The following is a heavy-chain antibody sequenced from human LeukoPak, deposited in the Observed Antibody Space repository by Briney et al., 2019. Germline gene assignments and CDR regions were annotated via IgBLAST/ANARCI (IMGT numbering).Heavy chain of an antibody. J-gene: IGHJ4*02. CDR3: AKDRAYSFDY. CDR2: ISGSGGST. V-gene: IGHV3-23*01. CDR1: GFTFSSYA. D-gene: IGHD3-16*01. Sequence: PGESLRLSCAASGFTFSSYAMSWVRQAPGKGLEWVSAISGSGGSTYYADSVKGRFTISRDNSKNTLYLQMNSLRADDTAVYYCAKDRAYSFDYWGQGTLVTVSS.